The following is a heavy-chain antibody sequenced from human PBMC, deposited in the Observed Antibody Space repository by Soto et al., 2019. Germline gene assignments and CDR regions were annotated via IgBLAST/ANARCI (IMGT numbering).Heavy chain of an antibody. CDR1: GFTFSSYA. V-gene: IGHV3-23*01. CDR2: ISGSGGST. D-gene: IGHD3-10*01. Sequence: EVQLLESGGGLVQPGGSLRLSCAASGFTFSSYAMSWVRQAPGKGLEWVSAISGSGGSTYYADSVKGRFTISRDNSKNTLYLQMNSMRAEDTAVYYCARAYGSGSDWKDYWGQGTLVTVSS. CDR3: ARAYGSGSDWKDY. J-gene: IGHJ4*02.